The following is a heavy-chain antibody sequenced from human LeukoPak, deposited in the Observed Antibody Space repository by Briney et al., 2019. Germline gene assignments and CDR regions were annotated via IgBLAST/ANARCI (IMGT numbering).Heavy chain of an antibody. D-gene: IGHD3-10*01. V-gene: IGHV4-4*02. J-gene: IGHJ4*02. CDR1: GGSISSSNW. Sequence: SEALSLTCAVSGGSISSSNWWSWVRQPPGKGLEWIGEIYHSGSTNYNPSLKSRVTISVDTSKNQFSLKLSSVTAADTAVYYCARDRYYYGSGSYLDYWGQGTLVTVSS. CDR3: ARDRYYYGSGSYLDY. CDR2: IYHSGST.